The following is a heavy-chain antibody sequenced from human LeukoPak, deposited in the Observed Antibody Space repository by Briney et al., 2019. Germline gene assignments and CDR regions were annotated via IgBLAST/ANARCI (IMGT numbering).Heavy chain of an antibody. Sequence: PGGSLRLSCAASGFTFSNYWMYWVRQAPGKGLVWVSRINTDGSNTDYADSVKGRFTISRDNAKNTLYLQMSSLRAEDTAAYYCVRLLDRDYWGQGTLVTVSS. J-gene: IGHJ4*02. CDR2: INTDGSNT. CDR3: VRLLDRDY. V-gene: IGHV3-74*01. CDR1: GFTFSNYW. D-gene: IGHD3-3*01.